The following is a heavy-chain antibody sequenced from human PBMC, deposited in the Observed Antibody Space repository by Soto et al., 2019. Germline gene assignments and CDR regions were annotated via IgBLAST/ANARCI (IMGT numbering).Heavy chain of an antibody. CDR2: IYTTGTT. Sequence: SETLSLTCSVSGGLLTSSYWSWMRQSAGKELEWIGRIYTTGTTNYNPSFKSRVTMSMDRSKNQFSLKLSSVGAADTAVYYCARDLGIRVAGTGWFDPWGQGTLVTVSS. CDR1: GGLLTSSY. V-gene: IGHV4-4*07. J-gene: IGHJ5*02. CDR3: ARDLGIRVAGTGWFDP. D-gene: IGHD6-19*01.